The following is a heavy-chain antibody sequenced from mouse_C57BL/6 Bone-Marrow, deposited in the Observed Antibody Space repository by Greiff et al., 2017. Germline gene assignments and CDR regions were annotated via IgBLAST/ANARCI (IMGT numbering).Heavy chain of an antibody. CDR1: GYSFTGYY. D-gene: IGHD4-1*01. CDR3: ARWESRGYFDV. Sequence: VQLQQSGPELVKPGASVKISCKASGYSFTGYYMNWVKQSPEKSLEWIGEINPSTGGTTYNQKFKAKATLTVDKSSSTAYMQLKSLTSEDSAVYYCARWESRGYFDVWGTGTTVTVSS. V-gene: IGHV1-42*01. J-gene: IGHJ1*03. CDR2: INPSTGGT.